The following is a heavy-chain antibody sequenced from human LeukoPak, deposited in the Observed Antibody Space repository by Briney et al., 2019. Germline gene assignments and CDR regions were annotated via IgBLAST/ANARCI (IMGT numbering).Heavy chain of an antibody. CDR1: GFTYSRYS. CDR3: ASPYSSNWYEPVDDYYGMDV. D-gene: IGHD6-13*01. Sequence: GGSLRLSCAASGFTYSRYSMNWVRQARGKGLEGGSSISSSGSYIYYAESVKGRFTISRDNAKNSLYLQVKSLRAEDTAVYYCASPYSSNWYEPVDDYYGMDVWGQGTTVTVSS. V-gene: IGHV3-21*01. CDR2: ISSSGSYI. J-gene: IGHJ6*02.